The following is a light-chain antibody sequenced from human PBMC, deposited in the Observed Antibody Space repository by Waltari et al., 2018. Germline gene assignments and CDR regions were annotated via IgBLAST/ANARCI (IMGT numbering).Light chain of an antibody. Sequence: EVVFPQSPGTLSLSPGATAPLPCRAIPSVSRSRIAWNLHRPGQAPRLLIDRAPGRATGIPDRFSGSGSGTDFSLTISRVEPEDFAVYYCQQFGSSVMYTFGQGTKLEIK. V-gene: IGKV3-20*01. J-gene: IGKJ2*01. CDR1: PSVSRSR. CDR2: RAP. CDR3: QQFGSSVMYT.